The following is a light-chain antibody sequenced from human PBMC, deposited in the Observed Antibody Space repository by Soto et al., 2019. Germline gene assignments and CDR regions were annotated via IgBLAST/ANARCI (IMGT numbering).Light chain of an antibody. J-gene: IGLJ2*01. Sequence: QSALTQPASVSGSPGQSITISCAGTSSDVGGYNYVSWYQQHPGKVPRLIISDVNKRPSGVSDRFSGSKSGNTASLTISGLQAEDEAYYCCASFTSSVTLVFGGGTKLTVL. CDR1: SSDVGGYNY. CDR3: ASFTSSVTLV. CDR2: DVN. V-gene: IGLV2-14*03.